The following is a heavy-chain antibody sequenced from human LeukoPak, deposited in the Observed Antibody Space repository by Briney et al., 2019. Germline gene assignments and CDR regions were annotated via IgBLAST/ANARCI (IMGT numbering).Heavy chain of an antibody. D-gene: IGHD3-16*02. CDR3: AKRDVYDTSSYRPFCLS. V-gene: IGHV3-23*01. CDR2: ISGGGDGT. J-gene: IGHJ5*02. Sequence: GGSLRLSCAVSAFTFSGYSMTWVRQAPGKGLEWGSGISGGGDGTHYAESVKGRLTISRDSSKSTVYLQMNSLTVEDTAIYYCAKRDVYDTSSYRPFCLSWGPGTLVTVSS. CDR1: AFTFSGYS.